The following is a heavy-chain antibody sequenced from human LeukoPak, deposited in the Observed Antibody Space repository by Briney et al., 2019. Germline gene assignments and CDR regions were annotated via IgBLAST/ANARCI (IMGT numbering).Heavy chain of an antibody. CDR1: GFTFSSYS. Sequence: PGGSLRLSCAASGFTFSSYSMNWVRQAPWKGLAWVSSISSSSSYIYYADSVKGRFTISRDNAKNSLYLQMNSLRAEDTAVYYCARVSSWVDTAMVSPDYWGQGTLVTVSS. V-gene: IGHV3-21*01. CDR2: ISSSSSYI. CDR3: ARVSSWVDTAMVSPDY. J-gene: IGHJ4*02. D-gene: IGHD5-18*01.